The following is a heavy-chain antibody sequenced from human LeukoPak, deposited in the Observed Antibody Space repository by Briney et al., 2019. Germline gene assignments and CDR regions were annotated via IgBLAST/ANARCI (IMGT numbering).Heavy chain of an antibody. J-gene: IGHJ6*02. D-gene: IGHD1-26*01. CDR2: IYYSGST. V-gene: IGHV4-59*01. Sequence: PSQTLSLTCTVSGGSISNYYRSWIRQPPGKGLEWIGYIYYSGSTNYNPSLKSRVTISVDTSKNQFSLKLSSVTAADTAVYYCARVGGTNYYYYGMDVWGQGTMVTVSS. CDR1: GGSISNYY. CDR3: ARVGGTNYYYYGMDV.